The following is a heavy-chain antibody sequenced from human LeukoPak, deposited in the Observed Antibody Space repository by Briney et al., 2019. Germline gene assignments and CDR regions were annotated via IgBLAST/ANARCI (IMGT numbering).Heavy chain of an antibody. D-gene: IGHD3-10*01. CDR3: AREGGYYGSGSYNWFDP. J-gene: IGHJ5*02. V-gene: IGHV1-69*05. CDR1: GGTFSSYA. Sequence: SVKVSCKASGGTFSSYAISWVRQAPGLGLEWMGRIIPIFGTANYAQKFQGRVTITTDESTSTAYMELSSLRSEDTAVYYCAREGGYYGSGSYNWFDPWGQGTLVTVSS. CDR2: IIPIFGTA.